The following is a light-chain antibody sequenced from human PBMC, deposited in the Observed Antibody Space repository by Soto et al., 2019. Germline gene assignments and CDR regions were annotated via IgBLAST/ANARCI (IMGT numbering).Light chain of an antibody. CDR2: DSD. Sequence: QSVLTQPPSVSAAPGQKVTISCSGSSAKIGNNYVSWYQHLPGTAPKLVIYDSDRRPSEIPDRFSGSKSGTSATLDITGLQTGDEADYYCGAWDDSLSVVLFGGGTKLTVL. CDR1: SAKIGNNY. J-gene: IGLJ2*01. V-gene: IGLV1-51*01. CDR3: GAWDDSLSVVL.